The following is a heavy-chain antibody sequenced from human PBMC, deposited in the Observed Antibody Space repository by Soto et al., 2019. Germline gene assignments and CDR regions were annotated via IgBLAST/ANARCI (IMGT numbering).Heavy chain of an antibody. CDR3: AIETSSAYSYGYAIGFWFDP. CDR1: GGTFSSYA. V-gene: IGHV1-69*01. D-gene: IGHD5-18*01. J-gene: IGHJ5*02. Sequence: QVQLVQSGAEVKKPGSSVKVSCKTSGGTFSSYAISWVRQAPGQGLEWMGGSIPIFGTANYAQKFQGRVTITADEPTSTPYMELSSLRPDDTAVDSCAIETSSAYSYGYAIGFWFDPWGQRTLVTVFS. CDR2: SIPIFGTA.